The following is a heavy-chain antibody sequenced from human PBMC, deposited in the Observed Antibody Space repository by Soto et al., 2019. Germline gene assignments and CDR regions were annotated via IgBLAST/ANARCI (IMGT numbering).Heavy chain of an antibody. Sequence: ASVKVSCKVYGHTLADLSMNWVRQAPGKGLEWMGGFDPGNGQKFYAQKFQGRVIMTGDTSTETAYMELSSLRSEDTAVYYCATDGNNGNNWFDPWGQGTTVTVSS. J-gene: IGHJ5*01. CDR1: GHTLADLS. D-gene: IGHD1-20*01. V-gene: IGHV1-24*01. CDR3: ATDGNNGNNWFDP. CDR2: FDPGNGQK.